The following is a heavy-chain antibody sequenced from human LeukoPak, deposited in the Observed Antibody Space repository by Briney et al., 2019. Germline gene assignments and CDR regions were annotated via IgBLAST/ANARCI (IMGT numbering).Heavy chain of an antibody. V-gene: IGHV3-48*04. J-gene: IGHJ4*02. CDR3: ARETYYYGSGSYSLDY. CDR2: ISSSGSTI. D-gene: IGHD3-10*01. CDR1: GFTFSSYS. Sequence: PGGSLRLSCAASGFTFSSYSMNWVRQAPGKGLEWVSYISSSGSTIYYADSVKGRFTISRDNAKNSLYLQMNSLRAEDTAVYYCARETYYYGSGSYSLDYWGQGTLVTVSS.